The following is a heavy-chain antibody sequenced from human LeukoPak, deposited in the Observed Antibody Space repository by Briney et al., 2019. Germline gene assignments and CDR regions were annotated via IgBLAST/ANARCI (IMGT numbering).Heavy chain of an antibody. Sequence: GGSLRLSCAASAFTFRDSVMCWVRQAPGKGLEWVSGISGSGGSTFYSDSVKGRFTTSRDNSKNTLYLQMNSLRVEDTAVYYCAQGYSSGWYPHWGQGSLVSVSS. D-gene: IGHD6-19*01. CDR1: AFTFRDSV. CDR2: ISGSGGST. CDR3: AQGYSSGWYPH. V-gene: IGHV3-23*01. J-gene: IGHJ4*02.